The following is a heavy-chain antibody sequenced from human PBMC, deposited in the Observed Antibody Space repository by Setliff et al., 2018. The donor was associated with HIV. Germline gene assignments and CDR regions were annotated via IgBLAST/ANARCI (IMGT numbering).Heavy chain of an antibody. Sequence: PSETLSLTCTGSGDSISTDYWTWIRQPPGKGLEWIGYIYNSADTSSNPSLKSRVNISVDTSKNQLPLKLSAVTAADKVVYYCARHSPSDYWGQGTLVTVSS. J-gene: IGHJ4*02. CDR3: ARHSPSDY. CDR2: IYNSADT. V-gene: IGHV4-59*08. CDR1: GDSISTDY.